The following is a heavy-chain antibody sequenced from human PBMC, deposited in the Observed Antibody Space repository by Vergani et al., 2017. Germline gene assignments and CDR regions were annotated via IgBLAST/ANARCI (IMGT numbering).Heavy chain of an antibody. Sequence: EVQLLESGGRLVQPGGSLRLSCVASGFAFSRYAMSWVRQAPGKGLEWVSGLTASGSGISYADSVRGRFTISRDNPKNTLFLQMDSLRAEDTAVYYCAKSGWLQHFGAHYFDSWGQGILVTVSS. V-gene: IGHV3-23*01. CDR2: LTASGSGI. D-gene: IGHD5-24*01. CDR3: AKSGWLQHFGAHYFDS. J-gene: IGHJ4*02. CDR1: GFAFSRYA.